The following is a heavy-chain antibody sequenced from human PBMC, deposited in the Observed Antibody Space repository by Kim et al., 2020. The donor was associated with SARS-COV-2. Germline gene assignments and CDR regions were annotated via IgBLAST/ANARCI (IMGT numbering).Heavy chain of an antibody. CDR3: ARGMFRNGFDV. CDR1: GFSSRSYW. Sequence: GGSLRLSCAASGFSSRSYWINWVRQPPAQGLEGVSLVIKDGSPTHSEDSVKGRVTMSRDSAENTLYLQMNSLSAEDTAVYYCARGMFRNGFDVWGQGTTVRVSS. J-gene: IGHJ6*02. V-gene: IGHV3-74*01. CDR2: VIKDGSPT. D-gene: IGHD3-10*02.